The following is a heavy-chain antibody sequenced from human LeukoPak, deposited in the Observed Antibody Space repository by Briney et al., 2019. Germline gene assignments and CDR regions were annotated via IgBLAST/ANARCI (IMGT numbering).Heavy chain of an antibody. J-gene: IGHJ5*02. CDR2: IYYSGST. D-gene: IGHD6-13*01. Sequence: SETLSLTCTVSGGSISSYYWSWIRQPPGEGLGWIGYIYYSGSTNYNTSLKGRVTISVATSKNQFSRKLSSVTAADTAVYYCARRGSSWYDWSANWFDPWGQGTLVTVSS. CDR3: ARRGSSWYDWSANWFDP. V-gene: IGHV4-59*08. CDR1: GGSISSYY.